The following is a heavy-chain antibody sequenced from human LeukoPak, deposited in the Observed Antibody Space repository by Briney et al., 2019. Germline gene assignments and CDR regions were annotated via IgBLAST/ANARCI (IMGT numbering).Heavy chain of an antibody. J-gene: IGHJ6*03. D-gene: IGHD6-13*01. V-gene: IGHV1-18*01. CDR2: ISAYNGNT. Sequence: ASVKVSCKASGGTFSSYAISWVRQAPGQGLEWMGWISAYNGNTNYAQKLQGRVTMTTDTSTSTAYMELRSLRSDDTAVYYCAREVRWQQLRSSVFYYYYMDVWGKGTTVTVSS. CDR3: AREVRWQQLRSSVFYYYYMDV. CDR1: GGTFSSYA.